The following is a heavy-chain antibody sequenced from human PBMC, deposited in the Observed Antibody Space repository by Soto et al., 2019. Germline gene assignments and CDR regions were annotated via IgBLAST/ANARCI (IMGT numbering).Heavy chain of an antibody. Sequence: ASVQVSCQTSFYTVSHYGSTWVRQAPGQPLEWLGWISLYSDGTNYAQKFQGRVSMTTDTSTTTAYMELRSLRSDDTAVYYCARVVPGAEAWFGPWGQGTLVTGSS. V-gene: IGHV1-18*01. CDR3: ARVVPGAEAWFGP. CDR2: ISLYSDGT. CDR1: FYTVSHYG. D-gene: IGHD2-2*01. J-gene: IGHJ5*02.